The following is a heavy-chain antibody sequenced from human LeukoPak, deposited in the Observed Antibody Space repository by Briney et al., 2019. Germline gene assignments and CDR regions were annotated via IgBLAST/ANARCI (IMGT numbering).Heavy chain of an antibody. CDR1: GFTFSSYA. Sequence: GGSLRLSCAAPGFTFSSYAMHWVRQAPGKGLEWVAVISYDGSNKYYADSVKGRFTISRDNSKNTLSLQMNSLRAEDTAVYYCARPLGGIPAAMPSPFDYWGQGTLVTVSS. D-gene: IGHD2-2*01. CDR2: ISYDGSNK. J-gene: IGHJ4*02. V-gene: IGHV3-30*04. CDR3: ARPLGGIPAAMPSPFDY.